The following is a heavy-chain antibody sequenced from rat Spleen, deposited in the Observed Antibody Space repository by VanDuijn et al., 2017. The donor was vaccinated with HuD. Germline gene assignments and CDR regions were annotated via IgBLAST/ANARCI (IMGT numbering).Heavy chain of an antibody. V-gene: IGHV5-25*01. CDR2: ISPSGGST. Sequence: EVQLVESGGGLVQPGRSMKLSCAASGFTFSNYYMAWVRQAPTKGLEWVASISPSGGSTYYPDSVKGRFTISRDNAKSTQYRQMDSLRSEDTATYYCATRTRSQLHYYWYFDFLGPGTMVTVSS. D-gene: IGHD1-12*01. CDR3: ATRTRSQLHYYWYFDF. J-gene: IGHJ1*01. CDR1: GFTFSNYY.